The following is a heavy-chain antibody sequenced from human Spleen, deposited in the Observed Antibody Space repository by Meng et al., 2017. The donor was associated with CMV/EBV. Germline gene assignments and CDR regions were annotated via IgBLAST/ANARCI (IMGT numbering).Heavy chain of an antibody. CDR2: INPSSGST. V-gene: IGHV1-46*01. CDR3: ATVPAVFGLPTDTFDI. Sequence: ASVKVSCKPSGYTFTYYYIHWVRQAPGQGLEWMGIINPSSGSTTHAQQFQGRVTVTRDTSTSTVYMDLSSLRSEDTAIYYCATVPAVFGLPTDTFDIWGQGTVVTVSS. CDR1: GYTFTYYY. J-gene: IGHJ3*02. D-gene: IGHD3-3*01.